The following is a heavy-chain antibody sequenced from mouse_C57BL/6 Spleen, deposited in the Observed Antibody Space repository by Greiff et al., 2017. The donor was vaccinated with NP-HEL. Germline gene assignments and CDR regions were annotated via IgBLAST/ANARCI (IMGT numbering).Heavy chain of an antibody. Sequence: QVQLQQPGAELVKPGASVKMSCKASGYTFTSYWITWVKQSPGQGLEWIGDIYPGSGSANYNEKFKSKATLTVDTSSSTAYMQMSSLQSDDSAVYYCARYYDGSRYFEVWGTGTTVTVSS. CDR3: ARYYDGSRYFEV. CDR2: IYPGSGSA. D-gene: IGHD1-1*01. V-gene: IGHV1-55*01. J-gene: IGHJ1*03. CDR1: GYTFTSYW.